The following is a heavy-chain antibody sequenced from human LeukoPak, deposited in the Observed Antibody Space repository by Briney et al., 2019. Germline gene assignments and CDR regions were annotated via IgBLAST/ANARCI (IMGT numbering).Heavy chain of an antibody. CDR3: ARDYDYGDYPGY. CDR2: INWNGGRT. D-gene: IGHD4-17*01. V-gene: IGHV3-20*04. J-gene: IGHJ4*02. CDR1: GFMLDDYG. Sequence: GGSLRLSCAASGFMLDDYGMSWVRQAPGKGLEWVSGINWNGGRTGYADSVKGRFTISRDNAKNSLYLRMNSLRAEDTTLYYCARDYDYGDYPGYWGQGTLVTVSS.